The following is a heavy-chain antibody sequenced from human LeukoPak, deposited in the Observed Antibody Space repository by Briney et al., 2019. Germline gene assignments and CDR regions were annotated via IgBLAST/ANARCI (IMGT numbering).Heavy chain of an antibody. D-gene: IGHD3-10*01. CDR3: ARYDAYGSGSLNDY. V-gene: IGHV3-66*01. CDR1: GFTVSSYY. J-gene: IGHJ4*02. Sequence: GESLKISCAASGFTVSSYYMTWVRQAPGKGLEWVSVIYSGGSTYYADSVKGRVAISRDNSKNTVFLQMNSVRAEDTAVYYCARYDAYGSGSLNDYWGQGTLVTVSS. CDR2: IYSGGST.